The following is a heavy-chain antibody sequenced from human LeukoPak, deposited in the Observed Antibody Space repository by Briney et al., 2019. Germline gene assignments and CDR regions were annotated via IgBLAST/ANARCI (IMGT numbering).Heavy chain of an antibody. J-gene: IGHJ5*01. D-gene: IGHD1-1*01. Sequence: SQTLSLTCAISGDSVSSDSAAWNWIRQSPSRGLEWLGRTYYRSKWYNDYSAFVKSRIIINPDTSKNQFSLQLNFVTPEATAVYYCARAVAGTEGWFNSWGQGTLVTVSA. CDR3: ARAVAGTEGWFNS. V-gene: IGHV6-1*01. CDR1: GDSVSSDSAA. CDR2: TYYRSKWYN.